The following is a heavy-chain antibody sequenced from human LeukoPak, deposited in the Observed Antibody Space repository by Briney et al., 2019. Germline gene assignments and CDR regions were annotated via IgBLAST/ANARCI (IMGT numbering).Heavy chain of an antibody. CDR1: GGSISSSSYY. D-gene: IGHD4-17*01. CDR3: ARGDDYGDFFDY. CDR2: IYYSGST. J-gene: IGHJ4*02. Sequence: SETLSLTCTVSGGSISSSSYYWGWIRQPPGKGLEWIGYIYYSGSTNYNPSLKSRVTISVDTSKNQFSLKLSSVTAADTAVYYCARGDDYGDFFDYWGQGTLVTVSS. V-gene: IGHV4-61*05.